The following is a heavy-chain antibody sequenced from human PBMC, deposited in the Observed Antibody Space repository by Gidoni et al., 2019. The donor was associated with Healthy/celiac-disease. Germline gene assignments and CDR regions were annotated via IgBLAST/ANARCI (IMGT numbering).Heavy chain of an antibody. V-gene: IGHV3-30*01. J-gene: IGHJ4*02. D-gene: IGHD2-15*01. Sequence: QVQLVESGGGVVQPGRSLRLSCAASGFTFSSYAMHWVRQAPGKGLEWVAVISYDGSNKYYADSVKGRFTISRDNSKNTLYLQMNSLRAEDTAVYYCARDGCSGGSCPGDFWGQGTLVTVSS. CDR3: ARDGCSGGSCPGDF. CDR1: GFTFSSYA. CDR2: ISYDGSNK.